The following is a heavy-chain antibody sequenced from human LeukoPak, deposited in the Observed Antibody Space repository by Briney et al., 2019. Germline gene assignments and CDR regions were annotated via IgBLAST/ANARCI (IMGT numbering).Heavy chain of an antibody. CDR2: ISGSGAGT. CDR1: GFTFSTYA. CDR3: ATPPGYYDVAPLDF. J-gene: IGHJ4*02. D-gene: IGHD3-22*01. Sequence: GGSLRLSCVASGFTFSTYAMSWVRKAPGKGLEWVSGISGSGAGTYYADSVKGRFTISRDNSKNTLYLQMNSLRTEDTAVYYCATPPGYYDVAPLDFWGQGTLVTVSS. V-gene: IGHV3-23*01.